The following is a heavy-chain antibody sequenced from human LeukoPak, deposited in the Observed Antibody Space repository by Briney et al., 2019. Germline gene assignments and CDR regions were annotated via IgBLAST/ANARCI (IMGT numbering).Heavy chain of an antibody. D-gene: IGHD1-26*01. V-gene: IGHV4-31*03. CDR3: ARALSGSYSGYMDV. J-gene: IGHJ6*03. CDR1: GGSVSSGGYY. CDR2: IYYSGST. Sequence: PSQTLSLTCTVSGGSVSSGGYYWSWIRQHPGKGLEWIGYIYYSGSTYYNPSLKSRVTISVDTSKNQFSLKLSSVTAADTAVYYCARALSGSYSGYMDVWGKGTTVTVSS.